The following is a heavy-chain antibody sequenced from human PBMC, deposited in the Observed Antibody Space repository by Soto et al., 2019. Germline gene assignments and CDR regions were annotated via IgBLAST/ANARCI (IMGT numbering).Heavy chain of an antibody. D-gene: IGHD2-15*01. CDR2: IGTAGDT. CDR1: GFTFSSYD. V-gene: IGHV3-13*01. CDR3: ARGYCSGGSCPFSGYYYYMDV. Sequence: GGSLRLSCAASGFTFSSYDMHWVRQATGKGLEWVSAIGTAGDTYYPGSVKGRFTISRENAKNSLYLQMNSLRAGDTAVYYCARGYCSGGSCPFSGYYYYMDVWGKGTTVTVSS. J-gene: IGHJ6*03.